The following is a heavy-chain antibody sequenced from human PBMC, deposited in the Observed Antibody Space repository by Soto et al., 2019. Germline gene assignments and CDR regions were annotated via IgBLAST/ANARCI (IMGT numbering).Heavy chain of an antibody. CDR3: AKVKEQWLVVEYFQH. CDR1: GFTFSSYA. D-gene: IGHD6-19*01. CDR2: ISGSGGST. J-gene: IGHJ1*01. V-gene: IGHV3-23*01. Sequence: GGSLRLSCAASGFTFSSYAMSWVRQAPGKGLEWVSAISGSGGSTYYADSVKGRFTISRDNSKNTLYLKMNSLRAEDTAVYYCAKVKEQWLVVEYFQHWGQGTLVTVSS.